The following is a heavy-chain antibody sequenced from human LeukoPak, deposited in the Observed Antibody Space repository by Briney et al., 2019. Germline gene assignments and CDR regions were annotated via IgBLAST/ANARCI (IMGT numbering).Heavy chain of an antibody. V-gene: IGHV3-21*01. J-gene: IGHJ3*02. CDR1: GFTFSSCS. D-gene: IGHD3-10*01. CDR3: ARGLLSRDTTRLTSGDDAFDI. CDR2: ISSSSGYI. Sequence: GGSLRLSCAASGFTFSSCSMNWVRQAPGKGLEWVSSISSSSGYIYYADSVKGRFTISRDNSKNSVYLQMNSLRAEDTAVYYCARGLLSRDTTRLTSGDDAFDIWGQGTMVTVSS.